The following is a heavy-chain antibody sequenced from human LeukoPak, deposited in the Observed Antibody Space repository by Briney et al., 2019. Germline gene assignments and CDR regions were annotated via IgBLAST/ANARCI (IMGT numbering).Heavy chain of an antibody. Sequence: ASVKVSCKASGGTFSSYAISWVRQAPGQGLEWMGRIIPIFGTANYAQKFQGRVTITTDESTSTAYMELSSLRSEDAAVYYCARTTIAAADHFDYWGQGTLVTVSS. J-gene: IGHJ4*02. CDR1: GGTFSSYA. D-gene: IGHD6-13*01. V-gene: IGHV1-69*05. CDR2: IIPIFGTA. CDR3: ARTTIAAADHFDY.